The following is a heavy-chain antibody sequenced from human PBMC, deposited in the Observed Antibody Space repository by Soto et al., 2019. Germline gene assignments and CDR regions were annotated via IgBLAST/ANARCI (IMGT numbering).Heavy chain of an antibody. J-gene: IGHJ4*02. V-gene: IGHV1-69*01. CDR2: IIPIFGTA. Sequence: QVQLVQSGAEVKKPGSSVKVSCKASGGTFSSYAISWVRQAPGQGLEWMGGIIPIFGTANYAQKFQGRVTITADESTSTAYMELSSLRSEDTAVYYCARLIGDYVWGSSIFPGFVFDYWGQGTLVTVSS. D-gene: IGHD3-16*01. CDR1: GGTFSSYA. CDR3: ARLIGDYVWGSSIFPGFVFDY.